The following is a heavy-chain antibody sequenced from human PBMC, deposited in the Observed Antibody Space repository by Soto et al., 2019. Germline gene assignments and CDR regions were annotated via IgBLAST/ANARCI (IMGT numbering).Heavy chain of an antibody. CDR3: ASYGPPTMVRGVNLHYFDY. CDR2: IMCVRSNK. V-gene: IGHV3-33*01. D-gene: IGHD3-10*01. CDR1: GFTFSSYG. Sequence: QVQLVESGGGVVQPGRSLRLSCAASGFTFSSYGMHWVRQAPGKGLEWVAVIMCVRSNKDYEDSVKGRLTISRDNFKNTMNLQKNRLRAQDTAVYYWASYGPPTMVRGVNLHYFDYWGQGTMVNVSS. J-gene: IGHJ4*02.